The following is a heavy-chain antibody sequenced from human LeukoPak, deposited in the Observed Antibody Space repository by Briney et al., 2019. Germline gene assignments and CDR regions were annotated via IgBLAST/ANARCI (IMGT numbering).Heavy chain of an antibody. J-gene: IGHJ5*02. CDR2: IYGGRNT. CDR3: ARDKGTGFDP. Sequence: SQTLSLTCTVSGDSISSDSYYWTWIRQPAGKGLEWIGRIYGGRNTKYNPSLKSRVTISVDTSKNRFSLKLTSVTAADTAIYFRARDKGTGFDPWGQGTLVTVSS. V-gene: IGHV4-61*02. CDR1: GDSISSDSYY. D-gene: IGHD3-10*01.